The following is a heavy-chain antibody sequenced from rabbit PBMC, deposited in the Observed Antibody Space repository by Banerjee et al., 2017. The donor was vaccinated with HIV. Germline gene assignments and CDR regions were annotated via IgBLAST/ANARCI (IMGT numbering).Heavy chain of an antibody. J-gene: IGHJ6*01. CDR3: ARDWDL. CDR2: IDAGDSGST. CDR1: GFDFSSYYM. Sequence: QEQLKETGGGLVQPGGSLTLSCKASGFDFSSYYMSWVRQAPGKGLEWVACIDAGDSGSTYYASWAKGRFTISKTSSTTVTLQMTSLTAADTATYFCARDWDLWGPGTLVTVS. V-gene: IGHV1S45*01.